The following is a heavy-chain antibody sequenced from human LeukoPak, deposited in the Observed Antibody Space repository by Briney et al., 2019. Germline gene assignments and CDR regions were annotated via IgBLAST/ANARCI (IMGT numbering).Heavy chain of an antibody. CDR1: GYTFTSYG. V-gene: IGHV1-18*01. D-gene: IGHD2-15*01. Sequence: ASVKVSCKASGYTFTSYGISWVRQAPGQGLEWMGWISAYNGNTNYARKLQGRVTMTTDTSTSTAYMELRSLRSDDTAVYYCARDFVVVVAATYHYYYGMDVWGQGTTVTVSS. J-gene: IGHJ6*02. CDR2: ISAYNGNT. CDR3: ARDFVVVVAATYHYYYGMDV.